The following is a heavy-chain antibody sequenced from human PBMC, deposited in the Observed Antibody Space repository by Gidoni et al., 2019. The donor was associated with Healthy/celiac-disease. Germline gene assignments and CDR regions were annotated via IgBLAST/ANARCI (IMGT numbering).Heavy chain of an antibody. CDR2: IYYSGST. CDR1: GGSISSGGYY. Sequence: QVQLQESGPGLVKPSQTLSLTCPVPGGSISSGGYYWSWIRQHPGKGLEWIGYIYYSGSTYYNPSLKSRVTISVDTSKNQFSLKLSSVTAADTAVYYCARDGYYYDSSGCCLDIWGQGTMVTVSS. D-gene: IGHD3-22*01. J-gene: IGHJ3*02. V-gene: IGHV4-31*03. CDR3: ARDGYYYDSSGCCLDI.